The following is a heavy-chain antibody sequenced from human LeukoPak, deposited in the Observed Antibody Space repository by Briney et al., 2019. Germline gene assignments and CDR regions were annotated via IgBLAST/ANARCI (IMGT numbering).Heavy chain of an antibody. D-gene: IGHD3-10*01. Sequence: GGSLRLSCAASGFTFSSYWLSWVRQPPGKGLEWVANIQQDGSEKNYVDSVKGRFTISRDNSKNTLYLQMNSLRAEDTAVYYCAKDRNYYGSGFPGYFDYWGQGTLVTVSS. CDR1: GFTFSSYW. CDR3: AKDRNYYGSGFPGYFDY. J-gene: IGHJ4*02. CDR2: IQQDGSEK. V-gene: IGHV3-7*01.